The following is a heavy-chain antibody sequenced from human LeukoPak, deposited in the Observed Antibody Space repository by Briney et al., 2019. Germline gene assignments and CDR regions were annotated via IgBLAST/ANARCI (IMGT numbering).Heavy chain of an antibody. CDR2: MYSGGTT. Sequence: GGSLRLSCAASGFTVRSNYMSWVRQAPGKGLEWVSVMYSGGTTYYADSVKGRFAISRDNSKNTLYLQMNSLRAEDTAVYYCARTAPIDYWGQGTLVTVSS. V-gene: IGHV3-66*01. J-gene: IGHJ4*02. CDR1: GFTVRSNY. D-gene: IGHD2-21*02. CDR3: ARTAPIDY.